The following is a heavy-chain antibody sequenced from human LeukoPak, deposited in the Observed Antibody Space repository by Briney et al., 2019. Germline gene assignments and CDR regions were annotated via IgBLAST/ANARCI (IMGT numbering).Heavy chain of an antibody. CDR2: INTNTGNP. CDR1: GYTFTSYA. J-gene: IGHJ4*02. Sequence: ASVKVSCKASGYTFTSYAMNWVRQAPGQGLEWMGWINTNTGNPTYAQGFTGRFVFSLDTSVSTAYLQISSLKAEDTAVYYCARDSPYDFWSGYHNYYFDYWGQGTLVTVSS. D-gene: IGHD3-3*01. CDR3: ARDSPYDFWSGYHNYYFDY. V-gene: IGHV7-4-1*02.